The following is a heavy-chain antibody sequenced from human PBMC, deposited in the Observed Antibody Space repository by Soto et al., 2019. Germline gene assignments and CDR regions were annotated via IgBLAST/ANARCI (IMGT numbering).Heavy chain of an antibody. CDR2: IYYSGST. CDR1: GGSLSSYY. CDR3: ARATTVTSPLAFDI. V-gene: IGHV4-59*01. J-gene: IGHJ3*02. D-gene: IGHD4-17*01. Sequence: PSETLSLTCTVSGGSLSSYYWSWIRQPPGKGLEWIGYIYYSGSTNYNPSLKSRVTISVDTSKNQFSLKLSSVTAADTAVYYCARATTVTSPLAFDIWGQGTMVTVSS.